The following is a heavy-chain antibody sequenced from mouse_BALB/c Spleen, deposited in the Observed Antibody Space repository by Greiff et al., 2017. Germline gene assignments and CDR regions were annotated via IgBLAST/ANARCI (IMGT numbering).Heavy chain of an antibody. CDR1: GFSLTSYD. V-gene: IGHV2-9-2*01. D-gene: IGHD1-1*02. Sequence: VQLVESGPGLVAPSQSLSITCTVSGFSLTSYDISWIRQPPGKGLEWLGVIWTGGGTNYNSALMSRLSISKDNSKSQVFLKMNSLQTDDTAIYYCVRDEGGFYYAMDYWGQGTSVTVSS. J-gene: IGHJ4*01. CDR2: IWTGGGT. CDR3: VRDEGGFYYAMDY.